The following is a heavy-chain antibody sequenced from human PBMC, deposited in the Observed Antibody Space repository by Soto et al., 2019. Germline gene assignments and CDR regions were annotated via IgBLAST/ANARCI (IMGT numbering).Heavy chain of an antibody. J-gene: IGHJ6*02. CDR1: GFTFSSYE. Sequence: GGSLRLSCAASGFTFSSYEMNWVRQAPGKGLEWVSYISSSGSTIYYADSVKGRCTISRDNAKNSLYLQMNSLRAEDTAVYYCARDSLYDILTGTTRYYGMDVWGQGTTVTVSS. D-gene: IGHD3-9*01. V-gene: IGHV3-48*03. CDR2: ISSSGSTI. CDR3: ARDSLYDILTGTTRYYGMDV.